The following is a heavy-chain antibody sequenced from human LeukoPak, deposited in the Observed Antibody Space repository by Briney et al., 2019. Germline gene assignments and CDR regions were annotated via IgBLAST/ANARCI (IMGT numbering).Heavy chain of an antibody. J-gene: IGHJ3*02. Sequence: SETLSLTCTVSGYSISSGYYWGWIRQPPGKGLEWIGSIYHSGSTYYNPSLKSRVTISVDTSKNQSSLKLSSVTAADTAVYYCAREGQDAFDIWGQGTMVTVSS. CDR2: IYHSGST. V-gene: IGHV4-38-2*02. CDR1: GYSISSGYY. CDR3: AREGQDAFDI.